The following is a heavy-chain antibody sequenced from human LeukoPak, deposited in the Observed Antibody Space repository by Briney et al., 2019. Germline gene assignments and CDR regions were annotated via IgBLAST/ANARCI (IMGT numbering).Heavy chain of an antibody. V-gene: IGHV3-21*01. CDR3: ARGDYTSL. Sequence: GRSLRLSCAASGFTFHRYAMHWVRQAPGKGLEWVSSISGSSSYIYYADSVKGRFTISRDNAKNSLYLQMNSLRAEDTAVYYCARGDYTSLWGQGTLVTVSS. D-gene: IGHD4-11*01. CDR1: GFTFHRYA. CDR2: ISGSSSYI. J-gene: IGHJ4*02.